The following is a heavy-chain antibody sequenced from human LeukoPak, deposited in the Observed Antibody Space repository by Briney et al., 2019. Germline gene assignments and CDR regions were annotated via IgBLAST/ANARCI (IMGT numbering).Heavy chain of an antibody. D-gene: IGHD3-3*01. J-gene: IGHJ4*02. CDR2: ISSSSSYI. Sequence: GGSLRLSCAASGFTFSSYTMTWVRQAPGKGLEWVSSISSSSSYIIYADSVKGRFTISRDNAKNSLYLQMNSLRAEDTAVYYCARDPLFGVAYYFDYWGQETLVTVSS. CDR1: GFTFSSYT. CDR3: ARDPLFGVAYYFDY. V-gene: IGHV3-21*01.